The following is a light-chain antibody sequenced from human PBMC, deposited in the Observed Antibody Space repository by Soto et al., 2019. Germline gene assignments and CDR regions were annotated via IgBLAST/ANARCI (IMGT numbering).Light chain of an antibody. V-gene: IGKV1-5*01. CDR1: QSISSW. CDR3: QQYNSYPYT. Sequence: DIQLPQSPSTLSASVGDRVTITFRASQSISSWLAWYQQKPGKAPKLLIYDASSLESGVPSRFSGSGSGTEFTLTISSLQPDDFATYNCQQYNSYPYTFGQGTKLEIK. J-gene: IGKJ2*01. CDR2: DAS.